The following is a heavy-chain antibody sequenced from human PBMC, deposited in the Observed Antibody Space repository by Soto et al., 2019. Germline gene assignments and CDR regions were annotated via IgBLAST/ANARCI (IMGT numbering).Heavy chain of an antibody. D-gene: IGHD3-3*01. CDR2: IIPIFGTA. CDR1: GGTFSSYA. V-gene: IGHV1-69*13. CDR3: ARDGDYDFWSGSTPLFDY. J-gene: IGHJ4*02. Sequence: SVKVSCKASGGTFSSYAISWVRQAPGQGLEWMGGIIPIFGTANYAQKFQGRVTITADESTSTAYMELSSLRSEDTAVYYCARDGDYDFWSGSTPLFDYWGQGTLVTVSS.